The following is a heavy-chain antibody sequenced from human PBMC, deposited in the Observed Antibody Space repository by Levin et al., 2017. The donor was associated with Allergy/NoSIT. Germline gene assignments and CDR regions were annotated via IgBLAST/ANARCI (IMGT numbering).Heavy chain of an antibody. J-gene: IGHJ4*02. CDR2: ISYDGSNK. CDR1: GFTFSSYA. V-gene: IGHV3-30-3*01. CDR3: ARLNDYSKGFDY. Sequence: LSLTCAASGFTFSSYAMHWVRQAPGKGLEWVAVISYDGSNKYYADSVKGRFTISRDNSKNTLYLQMNSLRAEDTAVYYCARLNDYSKGFDYWGQGTLVTVSS. D-gene: IGHD4-11*01.